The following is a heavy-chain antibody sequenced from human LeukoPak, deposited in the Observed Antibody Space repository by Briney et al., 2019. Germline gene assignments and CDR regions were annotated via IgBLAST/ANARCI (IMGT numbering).Heavy chain of an antibody. CDR1: GFPFSNYA. CDR2: ISDSGDRT. D-gene: IGHD3-22*01. CDR3: AKGLGTSGYHDY. Sequence: GGSLRLSCAASGFPFSNYAMTWVRQAPGKGLERVSGISDSGDRTYYADSVKGRFTISRDNSKNLLYLQMNSLRVEDTALYYCAKGLGTSGYHDYWGQGTLVTVSS. J-gene: IGHJ4*02. V-gene: IGHV3-23*01.